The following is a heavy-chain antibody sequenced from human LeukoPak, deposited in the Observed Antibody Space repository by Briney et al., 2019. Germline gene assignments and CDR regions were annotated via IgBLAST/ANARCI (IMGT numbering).Heavy chain of an antibody. CDR1: GGSISSGGYY. D-gene: IGHD1-20*01. V-gene: IGHV4-30-2*01. Sequence: PSQTLSLTCTVSGGSISSGGYYWSWIRQPPGKGLEWIGYVYHSGSTYYNPSLKSRVTISVDRSKNQFSLKLSSVTAADTAVYYCASFYNWNDGGSEYYFDYWGQGTLVTVSS. J-gene: IGHJ4*02. CDR3: ASFYNWNDGGSEYYFDY. CDR2: VYHSGST.